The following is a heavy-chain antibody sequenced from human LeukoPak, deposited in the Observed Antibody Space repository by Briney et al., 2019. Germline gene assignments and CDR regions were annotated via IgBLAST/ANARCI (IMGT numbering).Heavy chain of an antibody. D-gene: IGHD3-9*01. CDR2: ISTSSSYI. Sequence: SGGSLRLSCAASGFTFSSYSMTWVRQAPGKGLEWVSSISTSSSYIYYADSVKGRFIISRDNAKNSLYLQMNSLRAEDTAVYYCARDPPILTGPYYYYMDVWGKGTTVTISS. CDR1: GFTFSSYS. V-gene: IGHV3-21*06. J-gene: IGHJ6*03. CDR3: ARDPPILTGPYYYYMDV.